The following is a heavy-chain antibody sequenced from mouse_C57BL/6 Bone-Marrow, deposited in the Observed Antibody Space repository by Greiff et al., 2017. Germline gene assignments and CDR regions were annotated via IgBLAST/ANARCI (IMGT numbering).Heavy chain of an antibody. Sequence: EVQLVESGPGLVKPSQSLSLTCSVTGYSITSGYYWNWIRQFPGNKLEWMGYISYDGSNNYNPSLKNRISITRDTSKNQFFLKLNSVTTEDTATYYCARGGGPYFDYWGQGTTLTVSS. J-gene: IGHJ2*01. V-gene: IGHV3-6*01. CDR1: GYSITSGYY. CDR3: ARGGGPYFDY. CDR2: ISYDGSN.